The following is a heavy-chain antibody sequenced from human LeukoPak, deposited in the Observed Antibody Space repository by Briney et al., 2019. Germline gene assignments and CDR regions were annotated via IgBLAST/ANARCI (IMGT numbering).Heavy chain of an antibody. CDR2: IYYSGST. D-gene: IGHD1-1*01. V-gene: IGHV4-31*03. J-gene: IGHJ5*02. CDR3: ARWVRGYDWFDP. Sequence: SQTLSLTCTVSGGSIGSGGYYWSWIRQHPGKGLEWIGYIYYSGSTYYNPSLKSRVTISVDTSKNQFSLKLSSVTAADTAVYYCARWVRGYDWFDPWGQGTLVTVSS. CDR1: GGSIGSGGYY.